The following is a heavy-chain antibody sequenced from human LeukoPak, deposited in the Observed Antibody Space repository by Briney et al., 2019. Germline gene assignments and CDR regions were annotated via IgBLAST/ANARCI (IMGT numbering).Heavy chain of an antibody. CDR2: INHSGST. Sequence: PSETLSLTCAVYGGSFSGYYWSWIRQPPGKGLEWIGEINHSGSTNYNPSLKSRVTISVDTSKNQFSLKLSSVTAADTAVYYCAGSVRGVIYYWGQGTLVTVSS. CDR3: AGSVRGVIYY. J-gene: IGHJ4*02. CDR1: GGSFSGYY. D-gene: IGHD3-10*02. V-gene: IGHV4-34*01.